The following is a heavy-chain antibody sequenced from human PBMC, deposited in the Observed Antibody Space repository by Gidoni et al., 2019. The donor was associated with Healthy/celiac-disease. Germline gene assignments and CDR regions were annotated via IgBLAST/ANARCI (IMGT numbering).Heavy chain of an antibody. CDR3: ATVEARPPLYYYGMDV. V-gene: IGHV1-24*01. J-gene: IGHJ6*02. Sequence: QVQLVQSGAEVKKPGASVKVSCKVSGYTLTALSMHWVRKAPGKGLEWMGGFAPEDGETIYAQKFQGRVTMTEDTSTDTAYMELSSLRSEDTAVYYCATVEARPPLYYYGMDVWGQGTTVTVSS. D-gene: IGHD6-6*01. CDR1: GYTLTALS. CDR2: FAPEDGET.